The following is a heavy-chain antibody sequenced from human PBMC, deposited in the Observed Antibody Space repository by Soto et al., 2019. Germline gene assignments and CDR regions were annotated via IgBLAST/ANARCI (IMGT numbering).Heavy chain of an antibody. CDR2: ISGSGDST. V-gene: IGHV3-23*01. Sequence: EVQLLESGGGLVQPGGSLRLSCAASGFTFSSYAMSWVRQAPGKGLEWVSGISGSGDSTYYADSVKGRFTISRDNSKNXXYRQMHSRRAEDTAVYYCAKGVAGIAVAGTGYFQHWGQGTLVTVSS. CDR1: GFTFSSYA. CDR3: AKGVAGIAVAGTGYFQH. D-gene: IGHD6-19*01. J-gene: IGHJ1*01.